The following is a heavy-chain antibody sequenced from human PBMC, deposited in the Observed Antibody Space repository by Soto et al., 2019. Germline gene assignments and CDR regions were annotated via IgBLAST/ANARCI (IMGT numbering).Heavy chain of an antibody. Sequence: PSETLSLTCTVSGGSISPYYWSWIRQPPGKGLEWIGYIYYSGSTSYNPSLRSRVTISVDTSRSQFSLSLGSVTAADTAVYYCARYRREAVAGYTLDNWGQGILVTVSS. CDR1: GGSISPYY. CDR2: IYYSGST. J-gene: IGHJ4*02. CDR3: ARYRREAVAGYTLDN. V-gene: IGHV4-59*01. D-gene: IGHD6-13*01.